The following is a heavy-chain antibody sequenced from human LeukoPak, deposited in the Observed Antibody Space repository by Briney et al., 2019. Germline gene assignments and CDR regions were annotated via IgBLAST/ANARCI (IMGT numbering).Heavy chain of an antibody. J-gene: IGHJ6*02. D-gene: IGHD6-13*01. CDR1: GGSFSGYY. Sequence: SETLSLTCAVYGGSFSGYYWSWIRQPPGKGLEWIGEINHSGSTNYNPSLKSRVTISVDTSKNQFSPKLSSVTAADTAVYYCARGQQLVLVYGMDVWGQGTTVTVSS. CDR3: ARGQQLVLVYGMDV. V-gene: IGHV4-34*01. CDR2: INHSGST.